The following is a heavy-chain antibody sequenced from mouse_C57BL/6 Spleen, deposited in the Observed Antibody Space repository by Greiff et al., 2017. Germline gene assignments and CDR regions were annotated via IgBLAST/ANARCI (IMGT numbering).Heavy chain of an antibody. CDR1: GFSLTSYG. V-gene: IGHV2-2*01. CDR2: IWSGGST. J-gene: IGHJ1*03. D-gene: IGHD2-4*01. Sequence: VQLQESGPGLVQPSQRLSITCTVSGFSLTSYGVHWVRQSPGKGLEWLGVIWSGGSTDYNAAFISRLSISKDNSKSQVFFKMNSLQADDTAIYYCARGGLRREYWYFDVWGTGTTVTVSS. CDR3: ARGGLRREYWYFDV.